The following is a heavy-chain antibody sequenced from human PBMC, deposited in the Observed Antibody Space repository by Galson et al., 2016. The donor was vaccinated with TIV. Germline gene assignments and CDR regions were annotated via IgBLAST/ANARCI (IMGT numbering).Heavy chain of an antibody. J-gene: IGHJ6*02. CDR2: LSSDGSNK. V-gene: IGHV3-30*04. CDR3: ARDAVTYPSYYHLYGMDV. Sequence: SLRLSCAASQFTFTSYSIHWVRQAPGEGLEWLSVLSSDGSNKFYADSVKGRFTLSRDKSKRTVFLQMDRLTPDDTAVYYCARDAVTYPSYYHLYGMDVWGQGTTVTVSS. D-gene: IGHD2-21*02. CDR1: QFTFTSYS.